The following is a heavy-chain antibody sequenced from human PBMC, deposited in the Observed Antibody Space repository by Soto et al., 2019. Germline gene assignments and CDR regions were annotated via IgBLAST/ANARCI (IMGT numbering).Heavy chain of an antibody. CDR3: ARRLMDYQFDS. CDR2: IYPGDSDT. D-gene: IGHD3-16*01. Sequence: GESLKISCKGSGYSFTTYWIGWVRQMPGNGLEWMGIIYPGDSDTRYSPSFQGQVTISADKSISTAYLKWSSLKTSDTAMYYCARRLMDYQFDSWGQGTLVTVSS. CDR1: GYSFTTYW. J-gene: IGHJ4*02. V-gene: IGHV5-51*01.